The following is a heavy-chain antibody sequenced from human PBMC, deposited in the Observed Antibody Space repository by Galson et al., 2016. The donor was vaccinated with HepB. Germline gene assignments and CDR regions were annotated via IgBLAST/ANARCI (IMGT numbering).Heavy chain of an antibody. J-gene: IGHJ4*02. CDR3: ARGRDGGNYEDY. D-gene: IGHD4-23*01. Sequence: SLRLSCAASGFTFDNYWMCWVRQAPGKGLEWVANIKQDSSEKYYVDSVKGRFTISRDNAKNSLYLQMNSLRAEDTAVYYCARGRDGGNYEDYWGQGTLVTVSS. V-gene: IGHV3-7*01. CDR2: IKQDSSEK. CDR1: GFTFDNYW.